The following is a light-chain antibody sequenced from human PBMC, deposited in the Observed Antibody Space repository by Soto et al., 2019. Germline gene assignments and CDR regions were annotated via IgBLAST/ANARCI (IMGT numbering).Light chain of an antibody. V-gene: IGLV3-21*02. CDR1: NIGSKT. Sequence: SYELTQPPSVSVAPGQTATITCGGDNIGSKTVHWYRQKPGQAPVLVVHADRDRLSGIPERFSGSNSGNTATLTIRRVEAGDEADYYCQVWDSGSDHLVFGGGTKLTVL. J-gene: IGLJ2*01. CDR2: ADR. CDR3: QVWDSGSDHLV.